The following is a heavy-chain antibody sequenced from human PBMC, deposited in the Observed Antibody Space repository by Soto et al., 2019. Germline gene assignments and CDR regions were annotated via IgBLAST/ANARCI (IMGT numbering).Heavy chain of an antibody. CDR2: TTYNGNT. Sequence: VASVKVSCKASGYIFTNYGFTWVRQAPGQGLEWMGWTTYNGNTNYAESLQGRVTMTTDTSTSTAYMELRSLRSDDTAVYYCARVEDYFDSSGYNYWGQGTLVTVSS. CDR3: ARVEDYFDSSGYNY. CDR1: GYIFTNYG. J-gene: IGHJ4*01. V-gene: IGHV1-18*01. D-gene: IGHD3-22*01.